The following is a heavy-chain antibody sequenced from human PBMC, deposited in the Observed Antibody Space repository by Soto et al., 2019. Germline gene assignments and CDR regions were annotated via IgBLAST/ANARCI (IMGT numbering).Heavy chain of an antibody. J-gene: IGHJ4*02. Sequence: PSETLSLTCAVYGGSFSGYYWSWIRQPPGKGLEWIGEINHSGSTNYNPSLKSRVTISVDTSKNQFSLKLSSVTAADTAVYYCARGRGDGHNGGFDYWGQGTLVTVSS. D-gene: IGHD3-10*01. CDR1: GGSFSGYY. CDR2: INHSGST. CDR3: ARGRGDGHNGGFDY. V-gene: IGHV4-34*01.